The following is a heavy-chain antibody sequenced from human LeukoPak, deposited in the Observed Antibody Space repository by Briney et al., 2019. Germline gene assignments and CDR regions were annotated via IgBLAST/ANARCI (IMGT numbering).Heavy chain of an antibody. V-gene: IGHV3-48*01. D-gene: IGHD2-2*01. CDR3: DRFSMPD. CDR2: ISSSSSTI. J-gene: IGHJ4*01. Sequence: PGGSLRLSCAASGFTFSSYRMHWLRQAPGKGLEWVSYISSSSSTIYYADSVKGRFTISRDNAKNSLYLQMNSLRAEDTAVYYCDRFSMPDWGKGTPVTVSS. CDR1: GFTFSSYR.